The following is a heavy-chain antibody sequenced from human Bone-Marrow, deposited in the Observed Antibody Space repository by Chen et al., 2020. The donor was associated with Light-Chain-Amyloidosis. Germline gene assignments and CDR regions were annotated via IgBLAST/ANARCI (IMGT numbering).Heavy chain of an antibody. V-gene: IGHV4-38-2*01. CDR3: ASPLDT. CDR1: GFSLNSGYY. Sequence: QVQLQESGPGLVKPSETLFLTCGVSGFSLNSGYYWGWIRQPPGKGLEWIGSVYHSGSSDYNPSLKNRVTISVDTSKNQVSLRLISVTAADTAVYYCASPLDTWGPGTLVIVSS. CDR2: VYHSGSS. J-gene: IGHJ5*02.